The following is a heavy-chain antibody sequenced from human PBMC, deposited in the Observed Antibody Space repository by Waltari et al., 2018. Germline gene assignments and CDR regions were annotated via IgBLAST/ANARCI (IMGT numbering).Heavy chain of an antibody. D-gene: IGHD3-10*01. CDR1: EFTFSRYW. J-gene: IGHJ4*02. CDR3: ATYRWLGY. Sequence: EVQLVESGGGLVQPGGSLRLSCIVSEFTFSRYWMHWVRQASGRGGEWVGNINYNGSEKNYGDSVRGRFTISRDNARNSVYLQMNSLRPEDTAVYYCATYRWLGYWGQGTLVTVSS. CDR2: INYNGSEK. V-gene: IGHV3-7*03.